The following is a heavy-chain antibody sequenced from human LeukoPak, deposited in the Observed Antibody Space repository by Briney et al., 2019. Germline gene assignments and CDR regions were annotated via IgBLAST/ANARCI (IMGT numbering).Heavy chain of an antibody. J-gene: IGHJ6*02. V-gene: IGHV5-51*01. CDR2: IYPGDSDT. Sequence: GESLKISCKGSGYSFTSYWIGWVRQMPGKGLEWMGIIYPGDSDTRYSPSFQGQVTISADKSISTAYLQWSSLKASDTAMYYCARLNGIAAAGKDYGMDVWGQGTTVTVSS. D-gene: IGHD6-13*01. CDR3: ARLNGIAAAGKDYGMDV. CDR1: GYSFTSYW.